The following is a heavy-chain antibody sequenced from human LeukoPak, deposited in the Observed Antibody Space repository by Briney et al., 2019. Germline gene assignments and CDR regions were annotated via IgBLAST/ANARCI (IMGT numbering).Heavy chain of an antibody. Sequence: SETLSLTCTVSGGSISSSSYYWGWLRQPPGKGLEWIGSIYYSGSTYYNPSLKSRVTISVDTSKNQVSLKLSSVTAADTAVYYCARQVAVAGPRLDYWGQGTLVTVSS. J-gene: IGHJ4*02. CDR1: GGSISSSSYY. V-gene: IGHV4-39*01. CDR3: ARQVAVAGPRLDY. D-gene: IGHD6-19*01. CDR2: IYYSGST.